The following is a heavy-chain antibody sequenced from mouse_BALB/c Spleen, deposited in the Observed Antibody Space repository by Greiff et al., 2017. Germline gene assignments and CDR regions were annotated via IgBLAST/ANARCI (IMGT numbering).Heavy chain of an antibody. V-gene: IGHV5-17*02. Sequence: EVMLVESGGGLVQPGGSRKLSCAASGFTFSSFGMHWVRQAPEKGLEWVAYISSGSSTIYYADTVKGRFTISRDNPKNTLFLQMTSLRSEDTAMYYCAKIGWEGAMDYWGQGTSVTVSS. CDR2: ISSGSSTI. J-gene: IGHJ4*01. D-gene: IGHD1-1*02. CDR3: AKIGWEGAMDY. CDR1: GFTFSSFG.